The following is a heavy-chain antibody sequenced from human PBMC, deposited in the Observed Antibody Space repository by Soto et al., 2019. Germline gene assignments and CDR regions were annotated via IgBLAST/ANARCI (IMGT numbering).Heavy chain of an antibody. CDR3: ASELTGTTSMDV. V-gene: IGHV1-8*01. D-gene: IGHD1-1*01. Sequence: QVQLVQSGAEVKKPGASVKVSCKASGYTFTNYDINWVRQATGQGLEWMGWMNPNSGNTGYAQKFQGRGTMTRNTSISTAYMELSSLRSEDTAVYYCASELTGTTSMDVWGQGTTVPVSS. J-gene: IGHJ6*02. CDR2: MNPNSGNT. CDR1: GYTFTNYD.